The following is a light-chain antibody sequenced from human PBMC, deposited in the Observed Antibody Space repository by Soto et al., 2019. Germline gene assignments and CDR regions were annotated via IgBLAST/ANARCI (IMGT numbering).Light chain of an antibody. CDR1: QSVSSNF. CDR3: QQYGSSPFT. CDR2: GAS. V-gene: IGKV3-20*01. Sequence: EVVLTQSPGTLSLSPGEIATLSCRASQSVSSNFLAWDQQKPGQAPRLLIFGASSRATGIPDRFSGSGSGTDFTLTISRLEPEDCAVVYCQQYGSSPFTLGQGTQLQI. J-gene: IGKJ2*01.